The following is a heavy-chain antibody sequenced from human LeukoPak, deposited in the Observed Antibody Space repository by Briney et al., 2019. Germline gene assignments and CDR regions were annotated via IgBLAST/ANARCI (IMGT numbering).Heavy chain of an antibody. V-gene: IGHV4-39*01. CDR2: IYYSGST. CDR1: GGSISSSSYY. Sequence: PSETLSLTCTVSGGSISSSSYYWGWIRQPPGKGLEWIGSIYYSGSTYYNPSLKGRVTISVDTSENQFSLKLSSVTAADTAVYYCAITGGTYDFWSGYPMDYWGQGTLVTVSS. D-gene: IGHD3-3*01. J-gene: IGHJ4*02. CDR3: AITGGTYDFWSGYPMDY.